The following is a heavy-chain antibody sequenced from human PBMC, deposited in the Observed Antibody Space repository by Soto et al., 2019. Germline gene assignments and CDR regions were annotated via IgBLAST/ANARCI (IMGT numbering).Heavy chain of an antibody. V-gene: IGHV1-46*01. CDR3: ARDMATYYYDSSGYYPDAFDI. CDR1: GYTFTSYY. J-gene: IGHJ3*02. D-gene: IGHD3-22*01. CDR2: INPSGGST. Sequence: GASVKVSCKASGYTFTSYYMHWVRQAPGQGPEWMGIINPSGGSTSYAQKFQGRVTMTRDTSTSTVYMELSSLRSEDTAVYYCARDMATYYYDSSGYYPDAFDIWGQGSMVTVS.